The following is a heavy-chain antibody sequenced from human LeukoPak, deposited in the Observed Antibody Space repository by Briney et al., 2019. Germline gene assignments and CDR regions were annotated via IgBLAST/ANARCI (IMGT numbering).Heavy chain of an antibody. CDR2: INPNGGTT. CDR1: GCRFTDYY. D-gene: IGHD1-1*01. V-gene: IGHV1-2*02. J-gene: IGHJ4*02. CDR3: ARTSDYYNYYFDY. Sequence: ASVKVSCKASGCRFTDYYVHWVRQAPGQGLEWMAWINPNGGTTNYAQKFQDRVTVITDTSISTAYMELSNLRSDDTAVYFCARTSDYYNYYFDYWGQGTAVTVSS.